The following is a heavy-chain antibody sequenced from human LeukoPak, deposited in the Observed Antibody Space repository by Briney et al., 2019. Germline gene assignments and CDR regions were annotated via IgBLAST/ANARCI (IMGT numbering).Heavy chain of an antibody. D-gene: IGHD1-26*01. Sequence: PGGSLRLSCAASGFTFSNAWMTWVRQAPGKGLEWVSRIKSKTDGGTTDYAAPVKGRFTISRDDSKNTLYLQMNSLKTEDTAVYYCAKDGTSGSSDFDPWGQGTLVTVSS. CDR2: IKSKTDGGTT. CDR1: GFTFSNAW. V-gene: IGHV3-15*01. CDR3: AKDGTSGSSDFDP. J-gene: IGHJ5*02.